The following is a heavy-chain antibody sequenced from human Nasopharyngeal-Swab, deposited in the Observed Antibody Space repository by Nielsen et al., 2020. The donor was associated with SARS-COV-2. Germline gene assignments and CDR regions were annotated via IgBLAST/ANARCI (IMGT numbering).Heavy chain of an antibody. Sequence: SETLSLTCSVSGGSISSSSYYWGWIRQPPGKGLERIGHIYNSGSTYYNPSLKSRVTISVDTSKNQFSLRLSSVTAADTAVYFCAREGDYCGGGGCYPGYWGQGTLVTVSS. CDR1: GGSISSSSYY. J-gene: IGHJ4*02. V-gene: IGHV4-39*01. D-gene: IGHD2-15*01. CDR2: IYNSGST. CDR3: AREGDYCGGGGCYPGY.